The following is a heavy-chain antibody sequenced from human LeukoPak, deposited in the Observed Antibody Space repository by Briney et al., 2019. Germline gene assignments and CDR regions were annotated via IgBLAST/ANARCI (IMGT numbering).Heavy chain of an antibody. D-gene: IGHD6-13*01. J-gene: IGHJ6*03. CDR1: GFTFGDYA. Sequence: GGSLRLSCTASGFTFGDYAMSWFRQAPGKGLEWVGFIRSKAYGGTTEYAASVKGRFTISGDDSKSIAYLQMNSLKTEDTAVYYCTRVAAAAGYYYYYMDVWGKGTTVTVSS. CDR2: IRSKAYGGTT. CDR3: TRVAAAAGYYYYYMDV. V-gene: IGHV3-49*03.